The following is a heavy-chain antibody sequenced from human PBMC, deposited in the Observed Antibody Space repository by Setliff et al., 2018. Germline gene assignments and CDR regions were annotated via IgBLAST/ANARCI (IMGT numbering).Heavy chain of an antibody. CDR3: ARDGGEY. CDR2: ISSSSSTI. D-gene: IGHD3-16*01. CDR1: GFTSRNYA. Sequence: PGGSLRLSCAASGFTSRNYAMSWVRQAPGKGLEWVSYISSSSSTIYYADSVKGRFTISRDNAKNSLYLQMNSLRAEDTAVYYCARDGGEYWGQGTLVTVSS. V-gene: IGHV3-48*04. J-gene: IGHJ4*02.